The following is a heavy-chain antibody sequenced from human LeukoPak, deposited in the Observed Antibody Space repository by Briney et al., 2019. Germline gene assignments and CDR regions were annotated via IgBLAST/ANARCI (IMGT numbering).Heavy chain of an antibody. CDR3: ARKGGGSYAPFDY. CDR2: ISYSGST. CDR1: GGSISSYH. Sequence: PSETLPLTCIVSGGSISSYHWSWIRQPPGKGLEWIGYISYSGSTKYNPSLKSRVTMSLDTSKNQFSLNLSSVTAADTAVYYCARKGGGSYAPFDYWGQGTVVTVSS. J-gene: IGHJ4*02. D-gene: IGHD3-22*01. V-gene: IGHV4-59*01.